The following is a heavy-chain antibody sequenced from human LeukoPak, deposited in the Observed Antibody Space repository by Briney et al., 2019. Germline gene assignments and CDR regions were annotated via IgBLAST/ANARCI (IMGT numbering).Heavy chain of an antibody. J-gene: IGHJ5*02. CDR3: ARGNGDSDWFDP. V-gene: IGHV1-8*01. CDR2: MNPNSGNT. CDR1: GYTFTSYD. D-gene: IGHD3-10*01. Sequence: ASVKVSCKASGYTFTSYDINWVRQATGQGLEWTGWMNPNSGNTGYAQKFQGRVTMTRNTSISTAYMELSSLRSEDTAVYYCARGNGDSDWFDPWGQGTLVTVSS.